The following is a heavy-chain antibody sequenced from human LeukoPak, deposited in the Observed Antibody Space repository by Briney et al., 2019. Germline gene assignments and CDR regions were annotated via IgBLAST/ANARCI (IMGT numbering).Heavy chain of an antibody. CDR2: IYTTGRP. CDR3: VGNYXGSESRDAFDV. D-gene: IGHD3-10*01. J-gene: IGHJ3*01. CDR1: GGSISSYS. Sequence: SETLSLTCTVSGGSISSYSWSWIRQPPGKGLEWIGWIYTTGRPNYNPSLKSRATISIDTSKNQFSLKLSSVTAEDTAVYFCVGNYXGSESRDAFDVWGQGTMVTVSS. V-gene: IGHV4-4*09.